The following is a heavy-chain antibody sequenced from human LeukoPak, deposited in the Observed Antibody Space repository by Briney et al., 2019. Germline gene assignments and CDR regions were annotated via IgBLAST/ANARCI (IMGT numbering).Heavy chain of an antibody. J-gene: IGHJ4*02. V-gene: IGHV3-23*01. CDR1: GFTFSNYA. Sequence: GGSLRLSCAASGFTFSNYAMRWVRQAPGKGLEWVSGISGSGDSTYYADSVKGRFTISRDNSKNTLYLQMNSLRAEDTAVYYCAKDHRSSWYVYYFDYWGQGTLVTVSS. CDR3: AKDHRSSWYVYYFDY. D-gene: IGHD6-13*01. CDR2: ISGSGDST.